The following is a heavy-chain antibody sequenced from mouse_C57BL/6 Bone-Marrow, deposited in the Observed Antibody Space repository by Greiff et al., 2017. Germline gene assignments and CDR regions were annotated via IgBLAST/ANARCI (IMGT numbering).Heavy chain of an antibody. Sequence: DVHLVESGGGLVKPGGSLKLSCAASGFTFSSYAMSWVRQTPEKRLEWVATISDGGSYTYYPDNVKGRFTISRDNAKNNLYLQMSHLKSEDTAMYYCASLFKKGYWGQGTTLTVSS. CDR3: ASLFKKGY. CDR1: GFTFSSYA. D-gene: IGHD6-2*01. J-gene: IGHJ2*01. CDR2: ISDGGSYT. V-gene: IGHV5-4*01.